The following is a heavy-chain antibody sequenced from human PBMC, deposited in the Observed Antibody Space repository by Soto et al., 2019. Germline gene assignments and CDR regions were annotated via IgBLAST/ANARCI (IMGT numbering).Heavy chain of an antibody. J-gene: IGHJ4*01. V-gene: IGHV3-72*01. CDR3: ARDSGKGAYFDY. Sequence: EVQLVESGGGLVQPGGSQRLSCAASGFTFSDHYMDWVRQAPGKGRVWVGRIRNKANSDTTDYAASVKGRFTISRDDSKDSLYLQMNSLKTEDTAIYYCARDSGKGAYFDYWGHGTLATVSS. CDR1: GFTFSDHY. CDR2: IRNKANSDTT. D-gene: IGHD1-26*01.